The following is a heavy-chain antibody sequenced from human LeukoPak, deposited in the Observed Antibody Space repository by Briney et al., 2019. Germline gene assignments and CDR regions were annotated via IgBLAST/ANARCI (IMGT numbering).Heavy chain of an antibody. V-gene: IGHV1-69*06. CDR2: IIPIFGTA. D-gene: IGHD4-17*01. J-gene: IGHJ2*01. Sequence: SVKVSCKASGGTFSSYAISWVRQAPGQGLEWMGGIIPIFGTANYAQKFQGRVTITADKSTSTAYMELSSLRSEDTAVYYCAGTTVGNWYFDLWGRGTLVTVSS. CDR3: AGTTVGNWYFDL. CDR1: GGTFSSYA.